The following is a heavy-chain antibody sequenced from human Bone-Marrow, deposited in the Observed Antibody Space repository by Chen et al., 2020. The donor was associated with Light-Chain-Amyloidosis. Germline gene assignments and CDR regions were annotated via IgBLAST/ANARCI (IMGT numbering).Heavy chain of an antibody. CDR3: AKDISYDDILPGYPADAFDI. D-gene: IGHD3-9*01. CDR1: GLAFRGYA. J-gene: IGHJ3*02. Sequence: EVQLVESGGGLLPRGGGLRLSCAAYGLAFRGYAMTWDRPASGKGLEWVATSSGGGGSGSYGDSVKCRCTISRDNSKNALVLQMNSRRAEETAVYYCAKDISYDDILPGYPADAFDIWGQGTMVTVSS. CDR2: SSGGGGSG. V-gene: IGHV3-23*04.